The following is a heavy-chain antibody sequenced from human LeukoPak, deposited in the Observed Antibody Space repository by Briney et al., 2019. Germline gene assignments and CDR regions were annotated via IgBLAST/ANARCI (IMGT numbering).Heavy chain of an antibody. J-gene: IGHJ4*02. D-gene: IGHD3-10*01. CDR2: IKQDGSDK. V-gene: IGHV3-7*01. Sequence: GGSLRLSCTASGFTFSSYWMSWVRQTPGKGLEWVANIKQDGSDKYYVDSVKGRFTISRDNAKNSLYLQMNTLRGEDTAVYYCARIYHYYDSGSYMFDYWGQGTLVTVSS. CDR3: ARIYHYYDSGSYMFDY. CDR1: GFTFSSYW.